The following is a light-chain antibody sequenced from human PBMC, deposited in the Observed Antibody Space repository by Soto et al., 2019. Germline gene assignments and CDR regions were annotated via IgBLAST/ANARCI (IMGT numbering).Light chain of an antibody. CDR3: TSYAGSNIWV. V-gene: IGLV2-8*01. Sequence: QSALTQPPSASGSPGQSVTISCTGTSSDVGAYNYVSWYQQYPGKVPKLMIYEVSKRPSGVPDRFSGSKSGKTASLTVSGLQPEDEADYYCTSYAGSNIWVFGGGTKLTVL. J-gene: IGLJ3*02. CDR2: EVS. CDR1: SSDVGAYNY.